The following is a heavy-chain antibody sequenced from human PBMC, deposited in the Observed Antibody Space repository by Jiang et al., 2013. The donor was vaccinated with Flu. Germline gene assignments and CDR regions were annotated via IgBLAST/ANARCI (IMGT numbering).Heavy chain of an antibody. CDR3: ARQRGFGEFLVDY. Sequence: EVKKPGESLRISCKGSGYSFTSYWISWVRQMPGEGLEWMGRIDPSDSYTNHSPSFQGHVTISADKSISTAYLQWSSLKASDTAMYYCARQRGFGEFLVDYWGQGTLVTVSS. CDR1: GYSFTSYW. J-gene: IGHJ4*02. V-gene: IGHV5-10-1*01. CDR2: IDPSDSYT. D-gene: IGHD3-10*01.